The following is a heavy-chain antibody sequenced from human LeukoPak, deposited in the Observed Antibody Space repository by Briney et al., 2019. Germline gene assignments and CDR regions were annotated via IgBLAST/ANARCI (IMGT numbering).Heavy chain of an antibody. J-gene: IGHJ4*02. CDR2: IHGSDDNT. CDR3: AKGQVVPATILDY. V-gene: IGHV3-23*01. D-gene: IGHD2-2*01. CDR1: GFTFSSNA. Sequence: GGSLRLSCAASGFTFSSNAMTWVRQAPGKGLEWVSAIHGSDDNTHYADSVKGRFTISRDNSKNSLYLQMNSLRTEDTALYYCAKGQVVPATILDYWGQGTLVTVSS.